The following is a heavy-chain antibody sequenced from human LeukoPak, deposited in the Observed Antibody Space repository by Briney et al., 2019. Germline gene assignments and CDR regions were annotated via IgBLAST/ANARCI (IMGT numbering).Heavy chain of an antibody. CDR1: GFTFSSYG. CDR3: ARDPLTGSYGVNWLDP. Sequence: PGGSLRLSCAASGFTFSSYGIHWVRQAPVKGLEWVAFIRYDGSDKYFADIVKGRFTISRDNSKNTVYLQMNSLRVEDTAIYHCARDPLTGSYGVNWLDPWGQGTLVTVSS. CDR2: IRYDGSDK. V-gene: IGHV3-30*02. D-gene: IGHD1-26*01. J-gene: IGHJ5*02.